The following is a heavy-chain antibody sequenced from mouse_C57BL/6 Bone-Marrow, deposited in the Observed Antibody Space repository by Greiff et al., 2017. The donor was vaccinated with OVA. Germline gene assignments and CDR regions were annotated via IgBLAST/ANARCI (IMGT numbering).Heavy chain of an antibody. CDR3: ARRGLEYWYFDV. CDR1: GYTFTSYW. V-gene: IGHV1-52*01. J-gene: IGHJ1*03. CDR2: IDPSDSET. Sequence: QVQLQQPGAELVRPGSSVKLSCKASGYTFTSYWMHWVKQRPIQGLEWIGNIDPSDSETHYNQKFKDKATLTVDKSSSTAYMQLSSLTSEDSAVYYSARRGLEYWYFDVWGTGTTVTVSS.